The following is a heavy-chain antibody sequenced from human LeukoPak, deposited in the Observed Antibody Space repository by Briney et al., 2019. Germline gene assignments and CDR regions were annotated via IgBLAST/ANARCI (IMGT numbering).Heavy chain of an antibody. CDR1: GGSFSGYY. D-gene: IGHD3-22*01. CDR2: INHSGST. CDR3: ARSAYYYDSSGYFDF. J-gene: IGHJ4*02. Sequence: SETLSLTCAVYGGSFSGYYWSWIRQPPGKGLEWIGEINHSGSTNYNPSLKSRVTISVDTSKNQFSLKLSSVTAADTAVYYCARSAYYYDSSGYFDFWGQGTLVTVSS. V-gene: IGHV4-34*01.